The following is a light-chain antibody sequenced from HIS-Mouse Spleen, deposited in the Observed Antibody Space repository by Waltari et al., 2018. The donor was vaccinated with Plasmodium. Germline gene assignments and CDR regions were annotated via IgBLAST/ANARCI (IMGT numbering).Light chain of an antibody. CDR3: QQYDNLPYT. V-gene: IGKV1-33*01. J-gene: IGKJ2*01. CDR2: DAS. Sequence: DLQMPQSPSSLSASVGSRVTFTCQASQDISNYLNWYQQKPGKAPKLLIYDASNLETGVPSRFSGSGSGTDFTFTISSLQPEDIATYYCQQYDNLPYTFGQGTKLEIK. CDR1: QDISNY.